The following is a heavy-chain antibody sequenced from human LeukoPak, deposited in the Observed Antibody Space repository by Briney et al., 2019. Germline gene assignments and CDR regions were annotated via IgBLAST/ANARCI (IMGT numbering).Heavy chain of an antibody. Sequence: SETLSLTCTVSGGSISSYYWSWIRQPPGKGLEWIGYIYHSGSTYYNPSLKSRVTISVDRSKNQFSLKLSSVTAADTAVYYCARGGYSSSWFPADFDYWGQGTLVTVSS. J-gene: IGHJ4*02. D-gene: IGHD6-13*01. V-gene: IGHV4-59*12. CDR3: ARGGYSSSWFPADFDY. CDR2: IYHSGST. CDR1: GGSISSYY.